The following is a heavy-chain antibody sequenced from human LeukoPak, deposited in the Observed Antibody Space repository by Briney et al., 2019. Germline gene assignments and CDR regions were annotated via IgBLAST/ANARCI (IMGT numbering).Heavy chain of an antibody. Sequence: GGSLRLSCTVSGFTVSSNSMSWVRQAPGKGLEWVSFIYSDNTHYSDSVKGRFTISRDNSKNTLYLQMNSLRAEDTAVYYCARAGYEVVAATDFQHWGQGTLVTVSS. CDR3: ARAGYEVVAATDFQH. J-gene: IGHJ1*01. V-gene: IGHV3-53*01. D-gene: IGHD2-15*01. CDR1: GFTVSSNS. CDR2: IYSDNT.